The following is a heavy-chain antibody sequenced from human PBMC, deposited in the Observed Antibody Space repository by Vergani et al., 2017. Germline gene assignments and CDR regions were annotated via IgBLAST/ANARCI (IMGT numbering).Heavy chain of an antibody. Sequence: EVQLVESGGGLVKPGGSLRLSCAASGFTFSSYSMNWVRQAPGKGLEWVSSISSSSSYIYYADSVKGRFTISRDNAKNSLYLQMNSLRAEDTAVYYCAKDWRSGSYFTPWVDYWGQGTLVTVSS. CDR3: AKDWRSGSYFTPWVDY. CDR2: ISSSSSYI. CDR1: GFTFSSYS. D-gene: IGHD1-26*01. V-gene: IGHV3-21*04. J-gene: IGHJ4*02.